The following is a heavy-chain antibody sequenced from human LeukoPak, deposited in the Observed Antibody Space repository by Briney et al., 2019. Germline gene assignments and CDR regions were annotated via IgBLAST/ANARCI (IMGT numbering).Heavy chain of an antibody. CDR2: INPNNGGT. CDR1: GYTFTDYY. CDR3: ARDLGGDY. D-gene: IGHD3-16*01. J-gene: IGHJ4*02. Sequence: ASVKVSCKASGYTFTDYYMHWVRQAPGQGLEWMGWINPNNGGTNYAQNFQGPVTMARDTSVSTAYMELSRLRSDDTAVYYCARDLGGDYWGQGTLVTVSS. V-gene: IGHV1-2*02.